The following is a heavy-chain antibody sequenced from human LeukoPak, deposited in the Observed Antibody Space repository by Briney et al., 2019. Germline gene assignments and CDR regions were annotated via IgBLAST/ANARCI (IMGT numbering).Heavy chain of an antibody. CDR3: ASQGSGQGYLNWFDP. J-gene: IGHJ5*02. D-gene: IGHD5-18*01. Sequence: SETLSLTCTVSGVSITNGDYYWSWIRRSPGKGLEWIGHVYHSGSTYYNPSLESRVTMSMDTSKNQFSLKLTSVTAADTAVYYCASQGSGQGYLNWFDPWGQGALVTVSS. CDR1: GVSITNGDYY. CDR2: VYHSGST. V-gene: IGHV4-30-4*01.